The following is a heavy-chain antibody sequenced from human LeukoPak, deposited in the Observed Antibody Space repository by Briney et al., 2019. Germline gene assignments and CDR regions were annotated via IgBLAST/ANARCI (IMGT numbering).Heavy chain of an antibody. V-gene: IGHV4-34*01. J-gene: IGHJ5*02. CDR2: INHGGST. Sequence: SETLSLTCAVYGGSLSGYYWSWIRQPPGKGLEWIGEINHGGSTNYNPSLKTRVTISVDTSKNQFSLKLSSVTAADTAVYYCARGQILFDPWGQGTLVTVSS. CDR3: ARGQILFDP. CDR1: GGSLSGYY.